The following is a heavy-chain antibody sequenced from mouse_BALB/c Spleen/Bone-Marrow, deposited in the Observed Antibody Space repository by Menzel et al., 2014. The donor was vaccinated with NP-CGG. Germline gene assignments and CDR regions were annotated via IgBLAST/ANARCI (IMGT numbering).Heavy chain of an antibody. V-gene: IGHV5-9-3*01. J-gene: IGHJ3*01. Sequence: EVQRVESGGGLVKPGGALNLSCAASGFTFNNYAMSWVRQTPERRLEWVATISSGGGYIYYPDSVKGQFTISRDNAKNTLYLQMSSLRSEDTAMYYCARQESIYDGYYGGSAYWGQGTLVTVSA. D-gene: IGHD2-3*01. CDR3: ARQESIYDGYYGGSAY. CDR1: GFTFNNYA. CDR2: ISSGGGYI.